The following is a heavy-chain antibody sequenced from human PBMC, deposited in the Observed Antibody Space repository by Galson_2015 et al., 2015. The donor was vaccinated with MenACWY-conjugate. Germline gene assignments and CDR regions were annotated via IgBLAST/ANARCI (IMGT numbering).Heavy chain of an antibody. CDR3: ARGIGDYVDGSGDC. CDR2: INSSGSDI. V-gene: IGHV3-21*01. Sequence: SLRLSCAASGFIFSSYSMNWVRQAPGKGLGWVSSINSSGSDIYYGDSVKGRFTMSRDNAKNSVFLQMNSLRAEDTAVYYCARGIGDYVDGSGDCWGQGTLVTVSS. CDR1: GFIFSSYS. J-gene: IGHJ4*02. D-gene: IGHD4-17*01.